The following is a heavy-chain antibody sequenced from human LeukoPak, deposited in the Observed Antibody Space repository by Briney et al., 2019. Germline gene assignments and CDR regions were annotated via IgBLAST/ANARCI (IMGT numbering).Heavy chain of an antibody. J-gene: IGHJ4*02. CDR2: ISYDGSNK. D-gene: IGHD4-17*01. V-gene: IGHV3-30*04. CDR1: GFTFSSYA. CDR3: ARGLEYGDYEGRGPDY. Sequence: GGSLRLSCAASGFTFSSYAMHWVRQAPGKGLEWVAVISYDGSNKYYADSVKGRFTISRDNSKNTLYLQMNSLRAEDTAVYYCARGLEYGDYEGRGPDYWGQGTLVTVSS.